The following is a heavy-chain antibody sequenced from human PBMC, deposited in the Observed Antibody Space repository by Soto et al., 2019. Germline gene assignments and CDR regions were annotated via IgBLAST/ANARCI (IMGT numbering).Heavy chain of an antibody. J-gene: IGHJ4*02. V-gene: IGHV4-39*01. CDR1: GGSITSSSYY. Sequence: QLQLQESGPGLVKPSETLSLTCAVSGGSITSSSYYWGWIRQAPGRGLGWIGTIYYRGSTYYNPSLESRVSISADTSKNQLSLNLRSVTAADTAVYYCASPAGADHTFDYWGQGILVTVSS. CDR3: ASPAGADHTFDY. CDR2: IYYRGST.